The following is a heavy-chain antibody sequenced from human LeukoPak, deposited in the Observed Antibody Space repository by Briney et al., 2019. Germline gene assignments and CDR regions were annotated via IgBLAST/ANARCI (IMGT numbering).Heavy chain of an antibody. V-gene: IGHV5-51*01. Sequence: GESLKISCKGSGYGFSSYWIGWVRQTPGKGLDWMGTIYPGDSDVRYSPSFEGQVTISADKSISTAYLQWSSLTASDTAIYYCARSGGSGYNWFDPWGQGTLVTVSS. CDR3: ARSGGSGYNWFDP. CDR2: IYPGDSDV. J-gene: IGHJ5*02. D-gene: IGHD2-15*01. CDR1: GYGFSSYW.